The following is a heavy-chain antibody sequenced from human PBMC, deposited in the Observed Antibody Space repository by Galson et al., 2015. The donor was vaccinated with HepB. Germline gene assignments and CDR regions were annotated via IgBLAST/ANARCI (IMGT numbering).Heavy chain of an antibody. J-gene: IGHJ4*02. CDR3: ARAPGPAAVAYYSDY. D-gene: IGHD2-2*01. CDR2: IYTGDTS. Sequence: SLRLSCAASGFSVMNSYMTWVRQAPGKGLEWVSVIYTGDTSYYADSAKGRFTISRDKSKNTVYLQMNSLTAGDTAIYFCARAPGPAAVAYYSDYWGQGTLVTVSS. V-gene: IGHV3-53*01. CDR1: GFSVMNSY.